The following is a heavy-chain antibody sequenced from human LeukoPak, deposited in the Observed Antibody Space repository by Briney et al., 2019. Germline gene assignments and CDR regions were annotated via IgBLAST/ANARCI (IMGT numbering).Heavy chain of an antibody. J-gene: IGHJ4*02. D-gene: IGHD4-17*01. CDR2: ISSSSSYI. CDR3: ARDEYIHGDLTNFDS. CDR1: GFTFSSYS. V-gene: IGHV3-21*01. Sequence: GGSLRLSCAASGFTFSSYSMNWVRQAPGKGLEWVSSISSSSSYIYYADSVKGRFTISRDNAKKSLYLQMNSLRAEDTAVYYCARDEYIHGDLTNFDSWGQGTLVIVSS.